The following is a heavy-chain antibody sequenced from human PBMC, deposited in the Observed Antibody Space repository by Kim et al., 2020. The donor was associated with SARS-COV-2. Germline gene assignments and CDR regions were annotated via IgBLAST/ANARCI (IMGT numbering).Heavy chain of an antibody. CDR3: AKDRGYGGNPGNFDY. Sequence: GGSLRLSCAASGFTFSSYAMSWVRQAPGKGLEWVSAISGSGGSTYYADSVKGRFTISRDNSKNTLYLQMNSLRAEDTAVYYCAKDRGYGGNPGNFDYWGQGTLVTLSS. V-gene: IGHV3-23*01. J-gene: IGHJ4*02. CDR1: GFTFSSYA. CDR2: ISGSGGST. D-gene: IGHD2-15*01.